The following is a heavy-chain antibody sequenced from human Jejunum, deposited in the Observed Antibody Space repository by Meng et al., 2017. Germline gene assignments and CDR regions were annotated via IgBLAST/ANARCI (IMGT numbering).Heavy chain of an antibody. D-gene: IGHD1-14*01. Sequence: QVQLQESGPGLVKPSETLCLPCTVSGDSSRGPDWNWIRQPPGKGLEWIGCVYDNGNTNYNPSLKRRATMSLDTSKNQFSLRLSSVTAEDTAVYYCARRAVGARGRIDPWGQGTLVTVSS. CDR2: VYDNGNT. V-gene: IGHV4-59*11. CDR1: GDSSRGPD. CDR3: ARRAVGARGRIDP. J-gene: IGHJ5*02.